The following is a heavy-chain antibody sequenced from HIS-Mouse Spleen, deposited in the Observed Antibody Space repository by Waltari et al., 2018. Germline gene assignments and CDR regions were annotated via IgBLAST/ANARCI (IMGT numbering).Heavy chain of an antibody. CDR3: AREIPYSSSWYDWYFDL. CDR2: IYYSGSN. CDR1: GGSISSSSYY. D-gene: IGHD6-13*01. Sequence: QLQLQESGPGLVKPSETLSLTCTVSGGSISSSSYYWGWVRQPPGKGLGWIGSIYYSGSNYYNPALKSRVTISVDTSKNQLSLKLSSVTAADTAVYYCAREIPYSSSWYDWYFDLWGRGTLVTVSS. J-gene: IGHJ2*01. V-gene: IGHV4-39*07.